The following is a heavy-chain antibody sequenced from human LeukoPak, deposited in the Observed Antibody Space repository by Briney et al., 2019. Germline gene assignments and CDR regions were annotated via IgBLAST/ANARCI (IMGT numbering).Heavy chain of an antibody. Sequence: SSETLSLTCTVSGVSISSYYWSWIRQPAGKGLEWIGRIYTSGSTNYNPSLKSRVTMSVDTSKNQFSLKLSSVTAADTAVYYCARERGSGYSYGYYYYYYYGMDVWGQGTTVTVSS. CDR3: ARERGSGYSYGYYYYYYYGMDV. V-gene: IGHV4-4*07. D-gene: IGHD5-18*01. CDR1: GVSISSYY. CDR2: IYTSGST. J-gene: IGHJ6*02.